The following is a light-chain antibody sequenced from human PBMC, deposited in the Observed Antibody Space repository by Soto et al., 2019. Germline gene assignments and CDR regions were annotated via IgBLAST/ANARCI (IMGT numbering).Light chain of an antibody. CDR1: ETVRNNY. Sequence: EFVLTQSPGTLSLSPGERATLSCRASETVRNNYLAWYQQKPGQAPRLLIYDASSRATGIPDRISGSGSGTDFTLTISRLEPEDFAVYYCQQYGSSPVTFGQGTKVDIK. CDR3: QQYGSSPVT. CDR2: DAS. J-gene: IGKJ1*01. V-gene: IGKV3-20*01.